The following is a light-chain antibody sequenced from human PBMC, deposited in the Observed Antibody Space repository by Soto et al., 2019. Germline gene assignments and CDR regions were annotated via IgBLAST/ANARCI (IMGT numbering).Light chain of an antibody. J-gene: IGKJ2*01. CDR2: DAS. Sequence: IQMTQSASTVSASVGDRVTITCRASQSISSSLAWYQQKPGKAPKVLIYDASSLDSGVPSRFSGSGYGTEFSLTVSSMQPGDFATYSCQQSESYPYSFGQGTKLEIK. CDR1: QSISSS. V-gene: IGKV1-5*01. CDR3: QQSESYPYS.